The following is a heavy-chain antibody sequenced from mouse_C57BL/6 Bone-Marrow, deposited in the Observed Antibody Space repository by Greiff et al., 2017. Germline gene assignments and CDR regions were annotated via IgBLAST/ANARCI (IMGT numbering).Heavy chain of an antibody. CDR3: ARKGVGSSCVDWYFDV. D-gene: IGHD1-1*01. CDR1: GYTFTSYW. J-gene: IGHJ1*03. V-gene: IGHV1-61*01. Sequence: QVHVKQPGAELVRPGSSVKLSCKASGYTFTSYWMDWVKQRPGQGLEWIGNIYPSDSETHYNHKFKDKATLTVDKSSSTAYMQLSSLTSEDSAVFYCARKGVGSSCVDWYFDVWGTGTTVTVSS. CDR2: IYPSDSET.